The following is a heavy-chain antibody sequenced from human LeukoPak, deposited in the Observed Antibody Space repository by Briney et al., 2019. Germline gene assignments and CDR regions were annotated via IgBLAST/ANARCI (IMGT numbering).Heavy chain of an antibody. Sequence: SGTLSLTCAVSGGSISSSNWWSWVRQPPGKGLEWIGEIYHSGSTNYNPSLKSRVTISVDKSKNQFSLKLSSVTAADTAVYYCARDHRYDSSGYSDAFDIWGQGTMVTVSS. CDR3: ARDHRYDSSGYSDAFDI. J-gene: IGHJ3*02. D-gene: IGHD3-22*01. CDR1: GGSISSSNW. V-gene: IGHV4-4*02. CDR2: IYHSGST.